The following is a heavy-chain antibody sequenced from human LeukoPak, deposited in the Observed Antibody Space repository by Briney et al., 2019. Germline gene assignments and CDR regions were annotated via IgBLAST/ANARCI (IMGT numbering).Heavy chain of an antibody. CDR1: GGTFSSYV. CDR3: ARTDPYCSGGSCYFDY. D-gene: IGHD2-15*01. CDR2: IIPIFGTA. J-gene: IGHJ4*02. Sequence: SVTVSCKASGGTFSSYVNSWVRQAPGQGLEWMRGIIPIFGTANYTQKFQGRVTITTDESTSTAYMELSSLRSEDTAVYYCARTDPYCSGGSCYFDYWGQGTLVTVSS. V-gene: IGHV1-69*05.